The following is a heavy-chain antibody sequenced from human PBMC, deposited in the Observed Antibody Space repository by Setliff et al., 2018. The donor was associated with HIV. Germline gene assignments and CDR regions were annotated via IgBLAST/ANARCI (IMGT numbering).Heavy chain of an antibody. D-gene: IGHD3-16*01. CDR3: ATLNEYAYQTGGWFDP. CDR2: IIPIFTPT. J-gene: IGHJ5*02. CDR1: GGGFSNHA. V-gene: IGHV1-69*13. Sequence: GASVKVSCKASGGGFSNHAITWVRQAPGQGLEWMGVIIPIFTPTDYAQKFRGRLTINADASTDTAYMELRSLRSADTAIYYCATLNEYAYQTGGWFDPWGQGTPVTVSS.